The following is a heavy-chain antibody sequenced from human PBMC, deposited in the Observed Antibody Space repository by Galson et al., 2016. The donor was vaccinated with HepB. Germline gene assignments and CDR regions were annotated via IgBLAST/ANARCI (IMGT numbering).Heavy chain of an antibody. V-gene: IGHV3-9*01. CDR3: ARASGSANRYGYFDF. Sequence: SLRLSCAVSGFSFDDYAMHWVRQAPGKGLEWVSGISWNSGNIGYADSVKGRFTISRDNAKNSVYLQMDSLRAEDTAFYYCARASGSANRYGYFDFWGRGTLVTVSS. CDR2: ISWNSGNI. J-gene: IGHJ2*01. CDR1: GFSFDDYA. D-gene: IGHD4/OR15-4a*01.